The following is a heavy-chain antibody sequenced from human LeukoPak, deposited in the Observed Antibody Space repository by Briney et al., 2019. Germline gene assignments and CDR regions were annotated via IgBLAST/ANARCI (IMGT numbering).Heavy chain of an antibody. J-gene: IGHJ3*02. CDR3: ARDDQHLDTMTAFDI. CDR1: GGTFSSYA. D-gene: IGHD3-22*01. V-gene: IGHV1-69*05. Sequence: GASVKVSCKASGGTFSSYAISWVRQAPGQGLGWMGRIIPIFGTANYAQKFQGRVTITTDESTSTAYMELSSLRSEDTAVYYCARDDQHLDTMTAFDIWGQGTMVTVSS. CDR2: IIPIFGTA.